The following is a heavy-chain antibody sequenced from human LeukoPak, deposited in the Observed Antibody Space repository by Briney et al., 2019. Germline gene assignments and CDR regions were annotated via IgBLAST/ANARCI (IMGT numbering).Heavy chain of an antibody. V-gene: IGHV1-18*01. Sequence: ASVKVSCKASGGTFSSYAISWVRQAPGQGLEWMGWISAYNGNTNYAQKLQGRVTMTTDTSTSTAYMELRSLRSDDTAVYYCARVVFDSGDYGDYIGPAYDYWGQGTLVTVSS. J-gene: IGHJ4*02. CDR2: ISAYNGNT. CDR1: GGTFSSYA. D-gene: IGHD4-17*01. CDR3: ARVVFDSGDYGDYIGPAYDY.